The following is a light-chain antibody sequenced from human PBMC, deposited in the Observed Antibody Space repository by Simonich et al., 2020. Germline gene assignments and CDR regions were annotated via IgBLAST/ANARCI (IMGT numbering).Light chain of an antibody. CDR3: QQYGSLLT. J-gene: IGKJ4*01. CDR2: GAS. V-gene: IGKV3-20*01. Sequence: EIVLTQSPGTLSLSPGERATLSCRASQSVSSSYLAWYQQKPGKAPMPLLYGASSSATGIPDRFSGSGSGTDFTLTISRLEPEDFAVYYCQQYGSLLTFGGGTKVEIK. CDR1: QSVSSSY.